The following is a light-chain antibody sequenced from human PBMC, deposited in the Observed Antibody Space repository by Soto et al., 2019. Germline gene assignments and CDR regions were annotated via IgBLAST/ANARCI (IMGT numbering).Light chain of an antibody. CDR3: QQFGDLTFI. CDR1: QGISSY. V-gene: IGKV1-9*01. J-gene: IGKJ5*01. CDR2: AAS. Sequence: IQMTQSPSSLSASVGDRVTITCRASQGISSYLAWYQQKPGKAPKLLIYAASTLQSGVPSRFSGSGSGTHFTLTISDLQPEDIATYYCQQFGDLTFIFGQGTRLEIK.